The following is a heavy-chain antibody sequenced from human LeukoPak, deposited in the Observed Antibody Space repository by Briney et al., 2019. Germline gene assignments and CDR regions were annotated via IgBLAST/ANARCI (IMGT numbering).Heavy chain of an antibody. D-gene: IGHD3-22*01. V-gene: IGHV1-2*02. CDR3: ARYAYDSSGYYLSLYYYYYMDV. CDR1: GYTFTGYY. J-gene: IGHJ6*03. CDR2: INPNSGGT. Sequence: ASVKVSCKASGYTFTGYYMHWVRQAPGQGLEWMGWINPNSGGTNYAQKFQGRVTMTRDTSISTAYMELSRLRSDDTAVYYCARYAYDSSGYYLSLYYYYYMDVWGKGTTVTVSS.